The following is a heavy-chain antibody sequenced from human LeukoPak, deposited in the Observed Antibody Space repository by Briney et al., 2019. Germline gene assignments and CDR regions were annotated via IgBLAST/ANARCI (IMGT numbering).Heavy chain of an antibody. CDR1: GFTFDDYG. CDR2: INWNGGST. V-gene: IGHV3-20*04. J-gene: IGHJ3*02. CDR3: ARERGDNYYDSSGYSPEAFDI. D-gene: IGHD3-22*01. Sequence: GGSLRLSCAASGFTFDDYGMSWVRQAPGKGLEWVSGINWNGGSTGYADPVKGRFTISRDNAKNSLYLQMNSLRAEDTALYYCARERGDNYYDSSGYSPEAFDIWGQGTMGTVSS.